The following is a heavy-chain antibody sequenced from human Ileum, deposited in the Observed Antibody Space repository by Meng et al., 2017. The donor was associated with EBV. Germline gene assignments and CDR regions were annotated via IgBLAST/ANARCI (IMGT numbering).Heavy chain of an antibody. V-gene: IGHV3-15*01. D-gene: IGHD2-15*01. CDR3: EGWRY. J-gene: IGHJ4*02. CDR1: GLTFSNAW. CDR2: IKSTTDGGTT. Sequence: VGSGGGLVKPGGSLSVSCAAFGLTFSNAWMTWVRQAPGKGLEWVGRIKSTTDGGTTDYAAPVKGRFTISRDDSKNTLFLQMDSLKTEDTAVYYCEGWRYWGQGTLVTVSS.